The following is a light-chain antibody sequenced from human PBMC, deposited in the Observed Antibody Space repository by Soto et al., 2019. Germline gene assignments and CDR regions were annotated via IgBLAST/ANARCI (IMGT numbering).Light chain of an antibody. Sequence: DIVMTQSPLSLPVILGEPSSISCSSSHSLLNSNGYNYLDWYLQKPGQSPQLLIFLGSSRASGVPDRFTGSGSGTDFTLTISRVEAEDVGFYYCMQALQAPLTFGQGTKVDIK. CDR2: LGS. V-gene: IGKV2-28*01. CDR3: MQALQAPLT. CDR1: HSLLNSNGYNY. J-gene: IGKJ1*01.